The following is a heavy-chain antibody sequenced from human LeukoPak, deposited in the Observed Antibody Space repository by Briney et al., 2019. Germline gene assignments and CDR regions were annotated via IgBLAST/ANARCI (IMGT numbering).Heavy chain of an antibody. Sequence: ASVKVSCKASGYTFTGYYRHWVRQAPGQGLEWMGWINPNSGGTNYAQKFQGRVTMTRDTSISTAYMELSRLRSDDTAVYYCARDKGRIAAAGFFCDYWGQGTLVTVSS. CDR1: GYTFTGYY. D-gene: IGHD6-13*01. CDR3: ARDKGRIAAAGFFCDY. V-gene: IGHV1-2*02. J-gene: IGHJ4*02. CDR2: INPNSGGT.